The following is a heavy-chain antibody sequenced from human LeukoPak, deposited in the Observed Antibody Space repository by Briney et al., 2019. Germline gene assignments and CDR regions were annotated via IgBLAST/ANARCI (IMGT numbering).Heavy chain of an antibody. V-gene: IGHV3-23*01. D-gene: IGHD3-10*02. CDR1: GFTFSSYG. CDR3: AELGITMIGGV. CDR2: ISGSGGRT. J-gene: IGHJ6*04. Sequence: GGSLRLSCAASGFTFSSYGMSWVRQAPGKGLEWVSAISGSGGRTYYADSVKGRFTISRDNAKNSLYLQMNSLRAEDTAVYYCAELGITMIGGVWGKGTTVTISS.